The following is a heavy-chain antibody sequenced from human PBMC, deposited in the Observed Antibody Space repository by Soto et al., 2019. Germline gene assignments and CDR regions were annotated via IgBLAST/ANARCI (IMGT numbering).Heavy chain of an antibody. Sequence: SVKVSCKASGGTFSSYAISWVRQAPGQGLEWMGGIIPIFGTANYAQKFQGRVTITADESTSTAYMELSSLRSEDTAVYYCARGHCSGGSCYPRWFDPRGKGTLVTVSS. CDR2: IIPIFGTA. V-gene: IGHV1-69*13. D-gene: IGHD2-15*01. CDR1: GGTFSSYA. CDR3: ARGHCSGGSCYPRWFDP. J-gene: IGHJ5*02.